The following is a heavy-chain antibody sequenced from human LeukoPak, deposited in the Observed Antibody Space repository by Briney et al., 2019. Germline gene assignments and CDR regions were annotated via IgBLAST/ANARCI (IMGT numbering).Heavy chain of an antibody. D-gene: IGHD6-13*01. CDR3: TRDHGGSSWYENYYYGMDV. V-gene: IGHV3-23*01. Sequence: AGGSLRLSCAASGFTFSNHAMSWVRQAPGKGLEWVSSISGSGGITYYADSVKGRFTISRDNSKNTLYLQMNSLRAEDTAVYYCTRDHGGSSWYENYYYGMDVWGQGTTVTVSS. CDR1: GFTFSNHA. CDR2: ISGSGGIT. J-gene: IGHJ6*02.